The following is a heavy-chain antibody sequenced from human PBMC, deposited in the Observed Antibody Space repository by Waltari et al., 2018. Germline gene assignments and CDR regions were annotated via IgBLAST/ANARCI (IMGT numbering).Heavy chain of an antibody. CDR2: IHHSGSA. CDR1: GYSISNVYY. Sequence: QVQLQQSAPGLVKPSETLSPTCTVSGYSISNVYYRGWTRQPPGKGLEWIGSIHHSGSAYYNPSLNSRVTISLETSKNQFSLKLTSVAATDTAIYYCARQPIEGNLPDWFDPWGQGTLVTVSS. D-gene: IGHD1-1*01. V-gene: IGHV4-38-2*02. CDR3: ARQPIEGNLPDWFDP. J-gene: IGHJ5*02.